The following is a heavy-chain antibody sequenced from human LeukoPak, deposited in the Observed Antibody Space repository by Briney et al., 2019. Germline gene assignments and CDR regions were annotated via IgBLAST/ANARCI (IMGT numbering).Heavy chain of an antibody. V-gene: IGHV4-59*01. CDR2: IYYSGST. J-gene: IGHJ3*02. Sequence: SETLSHTCTVSGGSISSYYWSWIRQPPGKGLEWIGYIYYSGSTNYNPSLKSRVTISVDTSKNQFSLKLSSVTAADTAVYYCATTNIAYCGGDCFNDAFDIWGQGTMVTVSS. CDR1: GGSISSYY. CDR3: ATTNIAYCGGDCFNDAFDI. D-gene: IGHD2-21*02.